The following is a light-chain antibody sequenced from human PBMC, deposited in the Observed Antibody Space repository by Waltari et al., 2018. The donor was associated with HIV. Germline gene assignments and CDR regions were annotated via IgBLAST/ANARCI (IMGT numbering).Light chain of an antibody. CDR1: HDTSYS. CDR3: QQCDNPVFP. Sequence: DIPMTQSPSSLSALVGAGVTITCRASHDTSYSVTWYPQKPGKAPRLLIYDASNLETGVPSRCSGSGAGTDFTFTISSLQPEDIATYYWQQCDNPVFPFGPGTRVDIK. V-gene: IGKV1-33*01. J-gene: IGKJ3*01. CDR2: DAS.